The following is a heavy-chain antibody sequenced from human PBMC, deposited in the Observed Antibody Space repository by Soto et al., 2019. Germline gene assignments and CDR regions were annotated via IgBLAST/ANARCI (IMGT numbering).Heavy chain of an antibody. CDR1: GGPISSGGYY. V-gene: IGHV4-31*03. Sequence: PSETLSLTCSVSGGPISSGGYYLTWIRQHPEKGLEWIGNIYTSGNTYYNPSLQSRLTISVDTSKNQFSLKLSSVTAADTAIYYCARAPRSYGGRGGIDHWGQGILVTVSS. CDR3: ARAPRSYGGRGGIDH. CDR2: IYTSGNT. J-gene: IGHJ5*02. D-gene: IGHD4-17*01.